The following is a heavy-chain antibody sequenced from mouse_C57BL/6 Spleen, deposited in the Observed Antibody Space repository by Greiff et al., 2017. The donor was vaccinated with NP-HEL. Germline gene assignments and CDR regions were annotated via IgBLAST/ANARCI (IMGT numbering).Heavy chain of an antibody. CDR2: IYPGDGDT. V-gene: IGHV1-80*01. CDR1: GYAFSSYW. D-gene: IGHD2-2*01. J-gene: IGHJ4*01. CDR3: ARGYLGNYAMAY. Sequence: VQLQQSGAELVKPGASVKISCKASGYAFSSYWMNWVKQRPGKGLEWIGQIYPGDGDTNYNGKFKGKATLTADKSSSTAYMQLSSLTSEDSAVSFCARGYLGNYAMAYWGQGTSVTVSS.